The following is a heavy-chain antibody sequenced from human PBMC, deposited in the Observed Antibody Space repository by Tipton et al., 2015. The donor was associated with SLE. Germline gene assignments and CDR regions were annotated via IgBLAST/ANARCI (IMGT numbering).Heavy chain of an antibody. CDR2: INHSGST. Sequence: TLSLTCTVSGGSFSTYYWSWIRQPPGKGLEWIGEINHSGSTYYNPSLKSRVTISIDMSKNQFSLKLTSVTAADTAVYCCARNDPVDVWGRGTLVTVSA. CDR1: GGSFSTYY. CDR3: ARNDPVDV. J-gene: IGHJ2*01. V-gene: IGHV4-34*01.